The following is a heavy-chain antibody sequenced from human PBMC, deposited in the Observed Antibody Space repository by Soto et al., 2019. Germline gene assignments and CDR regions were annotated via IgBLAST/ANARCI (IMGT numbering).Heavy chain of an antibody. CDR1: GGSFSGYY. V-gene: IGHV4-34*01. Sequence: PSETLSLTCAVYGGSFSGYYWSWIRQPPGKGLEWIGEINHSGSTNYNPSLKSRVTISVDTSKNQFSLKLSSVTAADTAVYYCARGLVPAAIRTYYYYMDVWGKGTTVTVSS. CDR2: INHSGST. D-gene: IGHD2-2*01. J-gene: IGHJ6*03. CDR3: ARGLVPAAIRTYYYYMDV.